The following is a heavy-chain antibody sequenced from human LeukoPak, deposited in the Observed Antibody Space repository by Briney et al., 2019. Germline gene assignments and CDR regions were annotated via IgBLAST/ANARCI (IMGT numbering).Heavy chain of an antibody. V-gene: IGHV3-15*01. D-gene: IGHD2-2*03. CDR3: ATDLHFGYCTATSCANY. J-gene: IGHJ4*02. Sequence: GGSLRLSCAASGFTFISSWMTWVRQAPGKGLVWVGRIRSTPDGGATDYAAPVRGRFTISRDDSKNTLYLQMSSLRTEDTAVYYCATDLHFGYCTATSCANYWGQGTLVTVSS. CDR1: GFTFISSW. CDR2: IRSTPDGGAT.